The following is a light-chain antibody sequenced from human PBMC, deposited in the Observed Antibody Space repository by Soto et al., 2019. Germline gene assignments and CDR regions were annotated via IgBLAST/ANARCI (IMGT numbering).Light chain of an antibody. CDR1: QSLVHRDGNTY. CDR3: MQGSHWPPIT. Sequence: DVVVTQSPLSLPVTLGQAASISCRSSQSLVHRDGNTYLSWFRQRPGQSPRRLIYKVSNREAGVPDKFSGSGSGTDCTLKSSRVEAEDVGPYYCMQGSHWPPITFGQGTRLEI. CDR2: KVS. J-gene: IGKJ5*01. V-gene: IGKV2-30*02.